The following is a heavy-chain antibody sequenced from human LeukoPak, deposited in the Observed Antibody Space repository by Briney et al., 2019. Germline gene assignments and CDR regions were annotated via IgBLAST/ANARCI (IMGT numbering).Heavy chain of an antibody. V-gene: IGHV4-39*01. D-gene: IGHD5-18*01. J-gene: IGHJ5*02. Sequence: KSSETLSLTCAVSGDSVSSTIFYGGWIRQPPGKGLEWIGSIHYTRSTYYNPSLKSRVTISVDTSNNQFSLILSSVTAADTAVYYCARGHRYSYGPNWFDPWGQGTLVTVSS. CDR1: GDSVSSTIFY. CDR3: ARGHRYSYGPNWFDP. CDR2: IHYTRST.